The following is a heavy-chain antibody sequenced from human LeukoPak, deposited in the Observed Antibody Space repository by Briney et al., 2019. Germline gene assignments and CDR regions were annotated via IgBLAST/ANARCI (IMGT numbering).Heavy chain of an antibody. Sequence: GESLKISFKGSGYRFTSYWIGWVRPMPGKGLEWMGIIYPGDSDTRYSPSFQGQVTISADKSISTAYLQWSSLKASDTAMYYCARSATTVTTNYYYYYYMDVWGKGTTVTVSS. D-gene: IGHD4-11*01. CDR3: ARSATTVTTNYYYYYYMDV. V-gene: IGHV5-51*01. CDR2: IYPGDSDT. CDR1: GYRFTSYW. J-gene: IGHJ6*03.